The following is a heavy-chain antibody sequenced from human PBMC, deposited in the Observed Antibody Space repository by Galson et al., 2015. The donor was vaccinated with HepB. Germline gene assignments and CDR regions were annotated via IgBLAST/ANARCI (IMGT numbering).Heavy chain of an antibody. Sequence: SLRLSCAASGFTFSSYAMHWVRQAPGKGLEWMAIIWSDGSSKYYADSVKGRFTISRDNSENTLFLQMNSLRAEETAVYYCVREGATVDTGVFDFGGQGTIVTVSS. V-gene: IGHV3-33*08. J-gene: IGHJ3*01. D-gene: IGHD7-27*01. CDR3: VREGATVDTGVFDF. CDR2: IWSDGSSK. CDR1: GFTFSSYA.